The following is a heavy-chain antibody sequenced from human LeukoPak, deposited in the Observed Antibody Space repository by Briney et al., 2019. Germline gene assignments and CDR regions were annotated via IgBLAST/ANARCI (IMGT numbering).Heavy chain of an antibody. CDR1: GFTFSSYE. J-gene: IGHJ4*02. V-gene: IGHV3-48*03. D-gene: IGHD6-13*01. CDR2: ITSSGGTK. Sequence: GGSLRLSCAASGFTFSSYEMNWVRQAPGKGLEWVSYITSSGGTKYYADSVKGRFTVSKDNAKNSLYLQMNSLRADDTAVYYRARDPDSSSWTYYFDYWGQGTPVTVSS. CDR3: ARDPDSSSWTYYFDY.